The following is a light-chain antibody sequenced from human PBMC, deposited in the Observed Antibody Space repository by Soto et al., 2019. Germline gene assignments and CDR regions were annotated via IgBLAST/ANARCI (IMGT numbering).Light chain of an antibody. CDR3: QQYDKFPPYT. CDR2: DAS. V-gene: IGKV1-33*01. Sequence: DIQMTQSPSSLSASVGDRVTITCQASRDISIYLNWYQQKPGKAPKLLIYDASNLEAGVPSRFSGRGSGTDFTFTISSLQPEDIATYYCQQYDKFPPYTFGQGTKLEIK. CDR1: RDISIY. J-gene: IGKJ2*01.